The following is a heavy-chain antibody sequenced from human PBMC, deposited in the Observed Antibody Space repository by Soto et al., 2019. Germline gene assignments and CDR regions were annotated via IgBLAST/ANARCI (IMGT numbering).Heavy chain of an antibody. V-gene: IGHV4-59*08. Sequence: SETLSLTCTVSGGSISSYYWSWIRQPPGKGLEWIGYIYYSGSTNYNPSLKSRVTISVDTSKNQFSLKLSSVTAADTAVYYCARHSLRRSSGYAFDIWGQGTMVTVSS. CDR2: IYYSGST. CDR1: GGSISSYY. J-gene: IGHJ3*02. D-gene: IGHD6-19*01. CDR3: ARHSLRRSSGYAFDI.